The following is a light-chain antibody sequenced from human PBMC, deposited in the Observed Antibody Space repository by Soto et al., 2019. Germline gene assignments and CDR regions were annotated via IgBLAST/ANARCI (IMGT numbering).Light chain of an antibody. CDR2: GAS. V-gene: IGKV1-39*01. CDR1: QSISNN. CDR3: QQSYRSPLT. Sequence: DIPMTQSPSSLSAAVGDRVTITCRARQSISNNLNWYQQKPGKAPRLLIYGASSVQSGVPSRFSGSGSGTDFTLVISSLQPEDFTTYYCQQSYRSPLTFGGGTTVEIK. J-gene: IGKJ4*01.